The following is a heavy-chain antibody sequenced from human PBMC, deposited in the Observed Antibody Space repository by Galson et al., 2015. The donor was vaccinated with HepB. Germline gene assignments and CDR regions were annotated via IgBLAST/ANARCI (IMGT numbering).Heavy chain of an antibody. CDR1: GFTFDDYG. J-gene: IGHJ4*02. CDR3: ARDSASKGYSSGWYVY. Sequence: SLRLSCAASGFTFDDYGMSWVRHAPGKGLEWVSGINWNGGSTGYADSVKGRFTISRDNAKNSLYLQMNSLRAEDTALYYCARDSASKGYSSGWYVYWGQGTLVTVSS. V-gene: IGHV3-20*04. D-gene: IGHD6-19*01. CDR2: INWNGGST.